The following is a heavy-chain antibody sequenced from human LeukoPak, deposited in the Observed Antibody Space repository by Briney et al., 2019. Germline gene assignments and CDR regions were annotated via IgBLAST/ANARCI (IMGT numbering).Heavy chain of an antibody. Sequence: GGSLRLSCAASGFTFSSYSMSWVRQAPGMGLEWVSSIGSSGDITYYADSVKGRFTISRDNSKNTLYLQMNSLRAEDTAVYYCARDIDNGDYVVYWGQGTLVTVSS. J-gene: IGHJ4*02. CDR1: GFTFSSYS. V-gene: IGHV3-23*01. CDR2: IGSSGDIT. D-gene: IGHD4-17*01. CDR3: ARDIDNGDYVVY.